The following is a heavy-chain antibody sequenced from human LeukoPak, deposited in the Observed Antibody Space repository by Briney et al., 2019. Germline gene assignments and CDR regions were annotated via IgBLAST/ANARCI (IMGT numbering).Heavy chain of an antibody. CDR3: ARGGYSYGYGFLDYYYYYMDV. J-gene: IGHJ6*03. V-gene: IGHV1-18*01. CDR2: ISAYNGNT. D-gene: IGHD5-18*01. Sequence: ASVKVSCKASGYTFTSYGISWVRQAPGQGLEWMGWISAYNGNTNYAQKLQGRVTMTTDTSTSTAYMELRSLRSDDTAVYYCARGGYSYGYGFLDYYYYYMDVRGKGTTVTVSS. CDR1: GYTFTSYG.